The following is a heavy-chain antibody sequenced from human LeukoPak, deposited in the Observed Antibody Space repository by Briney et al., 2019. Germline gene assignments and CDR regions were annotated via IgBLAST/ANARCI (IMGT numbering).Heavy chain of an antibody. D-gene: IGHD6-19*01. V-gene: IGHV3-21*01. CDR3: ARLAGPRPGTYYFAF. Sequence: GGSLRLSCAASGFTYSDYAMEWVRQTRGKGLEGVSSITPTTDNIYYTPSVEGRFTISRDNAKHSLYLQMNNLRADDTAVYYCARLAGPRPGTYYFAFWGQGVQVTVSS. CDR2: ITPTTDNI. J-gene: IGHJ4*02. CDR1: GFTYSDYA.